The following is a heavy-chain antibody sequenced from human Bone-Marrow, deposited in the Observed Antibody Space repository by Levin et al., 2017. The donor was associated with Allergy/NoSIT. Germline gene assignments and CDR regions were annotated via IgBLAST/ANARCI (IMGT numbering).Heavy chain of an antibody. V-gene: IGHV4-30-4*01. J-gene: IGHJ5*02. CDR2: MHYSGSS. Sequence: SETLSLTCSVSGASVSNGDYYWTWIRQSPEKGLEWMGSMHYSGSSYSNPSLKNRLTISLDMSKNQFSLTLTSVTAADTALFYCVRGMTLSRGVTPSPRNWFDAWGQGSLVTVSS. CDR3: VRGMTLSRGVTPSPRNWFDA. D-gene: IGHD3-10*01. CDR1: GASVSNGDYY.